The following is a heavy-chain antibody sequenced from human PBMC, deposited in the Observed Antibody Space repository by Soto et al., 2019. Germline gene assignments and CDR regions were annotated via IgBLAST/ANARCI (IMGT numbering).Heavy chain of an antibody. J-gene: IGHJ5*02. CDR2: MYTSGNT. CDR3: ARVPSP. CDR1: GDSNIIGRFY. V-gene: IGHV4-39*01. Sequence: PSETLSLTCSVSGDSNIIGRFYWGWLRQPPGKGLEWIASMYTSGNTYYTPSLKSRLTISVDTSKNQFSLKLSSVTAADTAVYYCARVPSPWGQGTLVTVSS.